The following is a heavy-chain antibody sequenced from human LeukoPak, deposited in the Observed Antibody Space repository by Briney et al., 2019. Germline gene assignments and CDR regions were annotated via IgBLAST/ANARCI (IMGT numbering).Heavy chain of an antibody. D-gene: IGHD2-15*01. CDR2: IKQDGSEK. CDR1: EFTFTTYW. Sequence: GGSLRLSCVASEFTFTTYWMSWVRQAPGKGLEWVANIKQDGSEKYYVDSVKGRFTISRDNAKNSLFLQMNSLRVEDTAVYYCARSGYCSGGTCYEEFDHWGQGTLVTVSS. V-gene: IGHV3-7*01. J-gene: IGHJ4*02. CDR3: ARSGYCSGGTCYEEFDH.